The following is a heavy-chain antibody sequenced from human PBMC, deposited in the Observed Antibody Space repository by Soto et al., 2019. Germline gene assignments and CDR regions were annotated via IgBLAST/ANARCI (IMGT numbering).Heavy chain of an antibody. CDR1: GFTFSNYG. CDR3: AKDRDSGYDPTYFDY. J-gene: IGHJ4*02. Sequence: GGSLRLSCAASGFTFSNYGMHWVRQVPGKGLEWVAVISYDGSNKYYADSVKGRFTISRDNSKKTLYLQINSLRAEDTAVYYCAKDRDSGYDPTYFDYWGQGTLVTVTS. V-gene: IGHV3-30*18. D-gene: IGHD5-12*01. CDR2: ISYDGSNK.